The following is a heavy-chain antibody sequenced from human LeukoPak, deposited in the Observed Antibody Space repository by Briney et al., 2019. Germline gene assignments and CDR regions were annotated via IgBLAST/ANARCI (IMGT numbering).Heavy chain of an antibody. Sequence: SETLSLTCTVSPDSTTSNFWSWVRQPPGKGLEWIGEIHRSGSTNYNPSLQSRVTISIDRSKNQIALELSSVTAADTAVYYCAREIVGGFNPGAYWGEGTLVSVSS. CDR1: PDSTTSNF. V-gene: IGHV4-4*02. J-gene: IGHJ4*02. CDR3: AREIVGGFNPGAY. CDR2: IHRSGST. D-gene: IGHD1-14*01.